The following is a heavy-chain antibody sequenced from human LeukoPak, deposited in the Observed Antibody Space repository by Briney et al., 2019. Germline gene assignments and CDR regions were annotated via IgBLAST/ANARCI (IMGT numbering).Heavy chain of an antibody. Sequence: GESPKISCWGSGYSFTSYWIGWVRQMPGKGLEWMGIIYPGDSDTSYRPSFQGQVTISADKSISTAYLQWSSLKAPDTAMYYCARLDEYSYGFPYWGQGTLVTVSS. CDR3: ARLDEYSYGFPY. CDR2: IYPGDSDT. CDR1: GYSFTSYW. V-gene: IGHV5-51*01. J-gene: IGHJ4*02. D-gene: IGHD5-18*01.